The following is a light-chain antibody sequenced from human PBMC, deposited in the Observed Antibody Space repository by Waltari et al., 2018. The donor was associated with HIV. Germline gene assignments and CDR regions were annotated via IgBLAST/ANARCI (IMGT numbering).Light chain of an antibody. CDR2: SNN. V-gene: IGLV1-44*01. Sequence: QSVLTQTPSLSGTPGQRVTISCSGGYSNIGSNTVNWYQQFPGTAPRLRIYSNNQRPSGVPDRFSGSKSGTSASLVISEVQSQDEADYHCAAWDDSLHGELFGGGTKLTVL. CDR3: AAWDDSLHGEL. CDR1: YSNIGSNT. J-gene: IGLJ2*01.